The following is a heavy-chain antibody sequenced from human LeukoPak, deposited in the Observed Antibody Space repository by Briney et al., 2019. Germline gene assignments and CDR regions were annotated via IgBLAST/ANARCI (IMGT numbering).Heavy chain of an antibody. CDR1: GGTFSSYA. J-gene: IGHJ4*02. Sequence: SVKVSCKASGGTFSSYAISWVRQAPGQGLEWMGRIIPILGIANYAQKFQGRVTITADKSTSTAYMELSSLRSDDTAVYYCATQYYDSSGFVDYFDYWGQGTLVTVSS. V-gene: IGHV1-69*04. CDR2: IIPILGIA. D-gene: IGHD3-22*01. CDR3: ATQYYDSSGFVDYFDY.